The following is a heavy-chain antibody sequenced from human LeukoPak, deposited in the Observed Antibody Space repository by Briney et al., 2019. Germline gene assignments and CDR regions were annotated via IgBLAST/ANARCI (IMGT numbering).Heavy chain of an antibody. CDR2: IYYSGST. D-gene: IGHD3-9*01. J-gene: IGHJ5*02. CDR1: GGSISSYY. Sequence: SETLSLTCTVSGGSISSYYWSWIRQPPGKGLEWIGYIYYSGSTIYNPSLKSRVTISVDTSKNQFSLKLSSVTAADTAVYYCARVHDKGVSWFDPWGQGTLVTVSS. CDR3: ARVHDKGVSWFDP. V-gene: IGHV4-59*01.